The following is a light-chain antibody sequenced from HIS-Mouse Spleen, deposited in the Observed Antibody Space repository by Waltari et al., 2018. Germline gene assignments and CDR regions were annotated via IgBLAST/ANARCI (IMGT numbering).Light chain of an antibody. CDR2: KDS. Sequence: SYELTQPSSVSVSPGQPARITCPGYVLAKKYARWFQQKPGQAPVLLIDKDSERPSGIPERFSGSSSGTTVTLTISGAQVEDEADYYCYSAADNNVVFGGGTKLTVL. V-gene: IGLV3-27*01. J-gene: IGLJ2*01. CDR3: YSAADNNVV. CDR1: VLAKKY.